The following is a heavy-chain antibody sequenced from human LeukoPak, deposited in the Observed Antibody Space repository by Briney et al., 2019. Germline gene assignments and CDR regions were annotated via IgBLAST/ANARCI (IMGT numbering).Heavy chain of an antibody. V-gene: IGHV3-15*01. CDR1: GFTFSSAW. Sequence: PGGSLRLSCAASGFTFSSAWMSWVRQAPGKGLKWVGRIKSKSDGETTDYAAPVKGRFTISRDDSKNTLYLQMNSLKTEDTAVYYCITDGGIMGRYWGQGTLVTVSS. CDR3: ITDGGIMGRY. CDR2: IKSKSDGETT. J-gene: IGHJ4*02. D-gene: IGHD3-10*01.